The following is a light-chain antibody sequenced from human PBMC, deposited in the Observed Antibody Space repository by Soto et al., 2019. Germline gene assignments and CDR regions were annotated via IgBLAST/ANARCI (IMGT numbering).Light chain of an antibody. CDR3: QQYRYSPRT. J-gene: IGKJ1*01. CDR1: ESLSGTY. V-gene: IGKV3-20*01. Sequence: ELVLTQSPGTVSLSSGERATLSCRASESLSGTYLAWYQQKPGQAPRLLIYAVSNRATGIPDRFSGSGSGTDFTLTISRLEPEDFAVYYWQQYRYSPRTFGRGNKVEIK. CDR2: AVS.